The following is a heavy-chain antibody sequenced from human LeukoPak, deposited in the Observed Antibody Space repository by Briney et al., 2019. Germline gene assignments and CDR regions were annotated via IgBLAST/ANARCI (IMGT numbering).Heavy chain of an antibody. V-gene: IGHV3-30*18. D-gene: IGHD2-21*02. J-gene: IGHJ4*02. CDR2: ISYDGNNK. Sequence: PGGSLRLSCAASGFSFSRYGLHWVRQAPGKGLEWVALISYDGNNKYCADSLKGRFTISRDSSKNTLYLQMNSLIPEDAAVYFCAKALTSYYFDYWGQGTLVTVSS. CDR1: GFSFSRYG. CDR3: AKALTSYYFDY.